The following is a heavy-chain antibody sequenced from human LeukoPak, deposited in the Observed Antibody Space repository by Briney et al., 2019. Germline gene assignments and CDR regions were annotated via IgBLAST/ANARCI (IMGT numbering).Heavy chain of an antibody. D-gene: IGHD6-19*01. CDR1: GDSSSSGDYF. CDR2: IYYSGST. V-gene: IGHV4-30-4*08. CDR3: ARFMVAGPSDY. J-gene: IGHJ4*02. Sequence: SQTLSLTCTVSGDSSSSGDYFWNWIRQPPGKGLEWIGYIYYSGSTYYNPSLKSRVSISVDKSKNQFSLKLSSVTAADTAVYYCARFMVAGPSDYWGQGTLVTVSS.